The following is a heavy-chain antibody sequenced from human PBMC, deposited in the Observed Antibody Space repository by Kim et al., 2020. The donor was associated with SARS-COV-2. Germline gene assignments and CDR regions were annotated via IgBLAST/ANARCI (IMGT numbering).Heavy chain of an antibody. CDR1: GYTFSDYY. J-gene: IGHJ3*01. CDR2: INPNSGAT. V-gene: IGHV1-2*02. D-gene: IGHD2-15*01. CDR3: ARPDPKDTLPGAFDV. Sequence: ASVKVSCKASGYTFSDYYMHWVRQAPGQGLEWMGWINPNSGATSYAQKFQGRVTMTRDTSVSTAYVELSRLRSDDTAVYYCARPDPKDTLPGAFDVWGQGTMVTVSS.